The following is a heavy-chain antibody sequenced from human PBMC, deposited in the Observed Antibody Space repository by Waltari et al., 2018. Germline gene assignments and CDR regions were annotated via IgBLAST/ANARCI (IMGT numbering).Heavy chain of an antibody. CDR3: AKATAYDILTGYPFDY. V-gene: IGHV3-9*01. CDR1: GFTFDDYA. D-gene: IGHD3-9*01. CDR2: ISWNSGSI. J-gene: IGHJ4*02. Sequence: EVQLVESGGGLVQPGRSLRLSCAASGFTFDDYAMPWVRQVPGKGLGWVSGISWNSGSIGYADSVKGRFTISRDNAKNSLYLQMNSLRAEDTALYYCAKATAYDILTGYPFDYWGQGTLVTVSS.